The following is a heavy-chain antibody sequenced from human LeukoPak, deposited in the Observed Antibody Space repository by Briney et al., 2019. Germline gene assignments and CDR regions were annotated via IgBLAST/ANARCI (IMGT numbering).Heavy chain of an antibody. J-gene: IGHJ4*02. V-gene: IGHV3-7*01. Sequence: PGGSLRLSCAASGFTFSSYWMSWVRQAPGKGLEWVVNIKQDGSEKYYVDSVKGRFTISRDNAKNSLYLQMNSLRAEDTAVYYCARDGFYCSGGSCYSDYWGQGTLVTVSS. CDR3: ARDGFYCSGGSCYSDY. CDR2: IKQDGSEK. D-gene: IGHD2-15*01. CDR1: GFTFSSYW.